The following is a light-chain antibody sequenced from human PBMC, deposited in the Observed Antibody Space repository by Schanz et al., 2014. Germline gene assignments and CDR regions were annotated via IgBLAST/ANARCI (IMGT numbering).Light chain of an antibody. CDR1: SSDVGAYNY. J-gene: IGLJ3*02. CDR3: GSYAGNINWV. Sequence: QSVLTQPPSVSGAPGQRVTISCTGTSSDVGAYNYVSWYQQHPGKAPKLIISDVTRRPSGVPDRFSGSKSDNTASLTVSGLQVEDEADYYCGSYAGNINWVFGGGTKLTVL. V-gene: IGLV2-8*01. CDR2: DVT.